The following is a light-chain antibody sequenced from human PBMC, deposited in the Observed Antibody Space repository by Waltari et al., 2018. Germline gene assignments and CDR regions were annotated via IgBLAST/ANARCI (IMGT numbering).Light chain of an antibody. CDR3: QQRGNWQT. J-gene: IGKJ1*01. Sequence: IVLTQSPGPLSLSPGEGATLSYRSIQSINNYLTWYKKKPGQDPRLLIYDASKRSTGIPARVSGSGSGTDFSLTISSLQPEDFAVYYCQQRGNWQTFGQGIKVEIK. V-gene: IGKV3-11*01. CDR1: QSINNY. CDR2: DAS.